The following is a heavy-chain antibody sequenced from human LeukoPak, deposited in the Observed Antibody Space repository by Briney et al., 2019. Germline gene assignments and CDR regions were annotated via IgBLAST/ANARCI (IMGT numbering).Heavy chain of an antibody. J-gene: IGHJ3*02. D-gene: IGHD1-26*01. V-gene: IGHV1-2*02. CDR3: ARSGSYDGIDAFDI. Sequence: ASVKVSCKASGYTFPGYYMHWVRQAPGQGLEWMGWINPNSGGTNYAQKLQGRVTMTTDTSTSTAYMELRSLRSDDTAVYYCARSGSYDGIDAFDIWGQGTMVTVSS. CDR1: GYTFPGYY. CDR2: INPNSGGT.